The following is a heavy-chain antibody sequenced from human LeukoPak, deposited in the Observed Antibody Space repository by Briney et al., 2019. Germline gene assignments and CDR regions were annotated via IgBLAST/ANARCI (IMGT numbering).Heavy chain of an antibody. CDR1: GGSISSHY. Sequence: SETLSLTCTVSGGSISSHYWSWIRQPPGKGLEWIGYIYYSGSTNYNPSLKSRATISVDTSKNQFSLKLSSVTAADTAVYYCARVLRSGSAFDIWGQGTMVTASS. D-gene: IGHD1-26*01. J-gene: IGHJ3*02. V-gene: IGHV4-59*11. CDR3: ARVLRSGSAFDI. CDR2: IYYSGST.